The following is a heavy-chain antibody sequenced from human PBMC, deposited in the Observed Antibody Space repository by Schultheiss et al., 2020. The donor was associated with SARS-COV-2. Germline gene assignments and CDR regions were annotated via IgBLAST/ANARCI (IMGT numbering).Heavy chain of an antibody. CDR3: ARDGVVPAKGYNWFDP. V-gene: IGHV1-46*01. CDR1: GGTFSSYA. CDR2: INPSGGST. J-gene: IGHJ5*02. Sequence: ASVKVSCKASGGTFSSYAISWVRQAPGQGLEWMGIINPSGGSTSYAQKFQGRVTMTRDTSISTAYMELRSLRSDDTAVYYCARDGVVPAKGYNWFDPWGQGTLVTVSS. D-gene: IGHD2-2*01.